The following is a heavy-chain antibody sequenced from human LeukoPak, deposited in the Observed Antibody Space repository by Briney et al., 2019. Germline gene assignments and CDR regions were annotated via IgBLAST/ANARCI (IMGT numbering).Heavy chain of an antibody. Sequence: GGSLRLSCAASGFTFSSYSMNWVRQAPGKGLEWVSYISSSSSTIYYADSVKGRFTISRDNAKNSLYLQMNSLRAEDTAVHYCARREGSPWYYFDYWGQGTLVTVSS. CDR3: ARREGSPWYYFDY. D-gene: IGHD6-13*01. CDR2: ISSSSSTI. V-gene: IGHV3-48*01. J-gene: IGHJ4*02. CDR1: GFTFSSYS.